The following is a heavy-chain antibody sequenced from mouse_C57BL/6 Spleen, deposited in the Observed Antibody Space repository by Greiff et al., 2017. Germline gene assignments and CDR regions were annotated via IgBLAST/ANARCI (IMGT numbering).Heavy chain of an antibody. CDR3: TMTSNYEAWFAY. V-gene: IGHV6-6*01. CDR1: GFTFSDAW. D-gene: IGHD2-5*01. J-gene: IGHJ3*01. CDR2: IRNKANNHAT. Sequence: EVKLVESGGGLVQPGGSMKLSCAASGFTFSDAWMDWVRQSPEKGLEWVAEIRNKANNHATYYAESVKGGFTISRDDSKSSVYLQMNSLRAEDTGIYYCTMTSNYEAWFAYWGQGTLVTVSA.